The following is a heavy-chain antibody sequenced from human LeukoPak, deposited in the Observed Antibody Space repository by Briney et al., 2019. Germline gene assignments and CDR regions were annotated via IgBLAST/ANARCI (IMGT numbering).Heavy chain of an antibody. Sequence: GESLKISCKGSGSSFITYWISWVRHLPGKGLEWMGRIDPTDSSTKYSPSFQGHVTISADKSISTAYLQWRSLKASDTAMYYCATHYGSGTYKLGYWGQGTLVTVSS. J-gene: IGHJ4*02. CDR1: GSSFITYW. CDR3: ATHYGSGTYKLGY. CDR2: IDPTDSST. D-gene: IGHD3-10*01. V-gene: IGHV5-10-1*01.